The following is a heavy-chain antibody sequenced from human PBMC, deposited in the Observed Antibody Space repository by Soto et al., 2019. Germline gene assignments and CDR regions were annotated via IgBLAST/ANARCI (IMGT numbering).Heavy chain of an antibody. CDR2: IYYSGST. D-gene: IGHD3-22*01. V-gene: IGHV4-39*01. Sequence: SETLSLTCTVSGRSISSSSYYWGWIRQPPGKGLEWIGSIYYSGSTYSNPSLKSRVTISVDTSKNQFSLKLGSVTAADTAAYYGTGAYNDIAGYIPAPGGQGT. CDR1: GRSISSSSYY. J-gene: IGHJ5*02. CDR3: TGAYNDIAGYIPAP.